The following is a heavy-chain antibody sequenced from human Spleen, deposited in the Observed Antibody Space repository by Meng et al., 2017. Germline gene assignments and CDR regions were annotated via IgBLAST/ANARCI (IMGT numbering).Heavy chain of an antibody. Sequence: GSLRLSCTVSGGSIRSYYWSWIRQPPGKGLEWIGNLYYSGSTNYNPSLKSRVTISVDTSKNQFSLKLSSVTAADTAVYYCARIDYGDYEPFDYWGQGTLVTVSS. CDR2: LYYSGST. CDR1: GGSIRSYY. J-gene: IGHJ4*02. D-gene: IGHD4-17*01. CDR3: ARIDYGDYEPFDY. V-gene: IGHV4-59*12.